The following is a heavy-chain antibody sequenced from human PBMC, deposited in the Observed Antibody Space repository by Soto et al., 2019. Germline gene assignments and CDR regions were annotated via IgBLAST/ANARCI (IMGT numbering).Heavy chain of an antibody. V-gene: IGHV3-53*04. J-gene: IGHJ5*02. CDR1: GFTVSSNY. CDR3: ARLGYSSGWHRWSDP. CDR2: IYSGGST. Sequence: EVQLVESGGGLVQPGGSLRLSCAASGFTVSSNYMSWVRQAPGKGLEWVSVIYSGGSTYYADSVKGRFTISRHNSKNTLYLQMNSLRAEDTAVYYCARLGYSSGWHRWSDPWGQGTLVTVSS. D-gene: IGHD6-19*01.